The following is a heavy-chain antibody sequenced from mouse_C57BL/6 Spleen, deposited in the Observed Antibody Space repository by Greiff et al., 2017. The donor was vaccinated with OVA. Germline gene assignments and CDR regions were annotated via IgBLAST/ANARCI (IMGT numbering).Heavy chain of an antibody. CDR3: ARNYGSSFAD. J-gene: IGHJ3*01. V-gene: IGHV5-4*01. Sequence: EVQLVESGGGLVKPGGSLKLSCAASGFTFSSYAMSWVRQTPEKRLEWVATISDGGSYTSYPDNVKGRFTISRDNAKNNLYLQMSHLKSEDTAMYYCARNYGSSFADWGQGTLVTVSA. D-gene: IGHD1-1*01. CDR2: ISDGGSYT. CDR1: GFTFSSYA.